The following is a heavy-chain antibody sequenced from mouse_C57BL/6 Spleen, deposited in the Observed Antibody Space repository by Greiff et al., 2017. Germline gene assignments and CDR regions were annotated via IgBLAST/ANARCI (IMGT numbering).Heavy chain of an antibody. Sequence: VQLQQSGAELVRPGASVTLSCKASGYTFTDYEMHWVKQTPVHGLEWIGAIDPETGGTAYHQKFKGKAILTADKSSSTAYMELRSLPSEDSAVYYCTRGDYYGSSPYYFDYWGQGTTLTVSS. CDR2: IDPETGGT. D-gene: IGHD1-1*01. V-gene: IGHV1-15*01. CDR3: TRGDYYGSSPYYFDY. CDR1: GYTFTDYE. J-gene: IGHJ2*01.